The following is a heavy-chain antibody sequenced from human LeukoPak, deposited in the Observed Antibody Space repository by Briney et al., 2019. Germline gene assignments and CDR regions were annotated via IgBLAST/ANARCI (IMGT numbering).Heavy chain of an antibody. CDR2: INPSGGST. CDR1: GYTFTIYY. CDR3: AREATSSSFGY. V-gene: IGHV1-46*01. D-gene: IGHD6-13*01. Sequence: RASVTVSCTASGYTFTIYYMHWVRQAPGQGLEWMGIINPSGGSTSYAQKFQGRVTMTRDTSTSTVYMELSSLRSEDTAVYYCAREATSSSFGYWGQGTLVTVSS. J-gene: IGHJ4*02.